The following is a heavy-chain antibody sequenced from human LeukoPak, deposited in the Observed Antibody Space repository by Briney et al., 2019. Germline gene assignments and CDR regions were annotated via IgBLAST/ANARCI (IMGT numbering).Heavy chain of an antibody. CDR1: GFTFSTYS. D-gene: IGHD5-18*01. V-gene: IGHV3-53*01. Sequence: GGSLRLSCAASGFTFSTYSMNWVRQAPGKGLEWVSVIYSGGSTYYADSVKGRFTISRDNSKNTLYLQMNSLRAEDTAVYYCARDNFKGGYSYGYFDYWGQGTLVTVSS. J-gene: IGHJ4*02. CDR3: ARDNFKGGYSYGYFDY. CDR2: IYSGGST.